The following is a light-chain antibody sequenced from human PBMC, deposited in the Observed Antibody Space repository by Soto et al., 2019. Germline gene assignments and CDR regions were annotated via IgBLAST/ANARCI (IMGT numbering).Light chain of an antibody. CDR3: VQLTHFPWT. V-gene: IGKV1-39*02. Sequence: GDRITITCRSSQSISRYLNWYQQRPGTAPKVLIFGANSLQSGVPSRFSGSGAGTYFTLKISRVEAEDVGIYYCVQLTHFPWTFGQGTKVDNK. J-gene: IGKJ1*01. CDR1: QSISRY. CDR2: GAN.